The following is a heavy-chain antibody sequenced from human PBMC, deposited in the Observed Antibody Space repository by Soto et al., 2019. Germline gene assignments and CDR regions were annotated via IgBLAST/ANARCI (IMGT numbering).Heavy chain of an antibody. CDR3: ARQQETGDTDLWFAP. CDR1: GGSISTSRSY. J-gene: IGHJ5*02. D-gene: IGHD2-21*01. Sequence: SETLSLACNVSGGSISTSRSYWAWIRQPPGKGLEWLANIFYSGSTYYNPSLASRVTVSVDTSKNEFSLKLRSVTAADTAVYNCARQQETGDTDLWFAPWGQGTLVPVSS. V-gene: IGHV4-39*01. CDR2: IFYSGST.